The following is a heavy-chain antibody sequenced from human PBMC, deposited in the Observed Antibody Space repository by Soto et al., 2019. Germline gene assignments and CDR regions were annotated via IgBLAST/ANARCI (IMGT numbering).Heavy chain of an antibody. J-gene: IGHJ6*02. D-gene: IGHD5-18*01. CDR3: AIHDRTLRLGYSYSGMAV. CDR1: GGSIRSGDYY. V-gene: IGHV4-30-4*01. Sequence: ASETRPLTCTVSGGSIRSGDYYWSWIRQRPGKGREWIGHMYYSGRTYYNPSLKSRVTISVDTSQHPFSLKLSSVTAADTAVYYSAIHDRTLRLGYSYSGMAVWGQGPTVPAS. CDR2: MYYSGRT.